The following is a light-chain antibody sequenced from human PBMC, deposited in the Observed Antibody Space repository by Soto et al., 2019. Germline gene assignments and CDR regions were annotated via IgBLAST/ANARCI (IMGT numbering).Light chain of an antibody. J-gene: IGLJ3*02. V-gene: IGLV1-44*01. CDR1: RSNIGSNS. CDR2: TDD. CDR3: AAWDDGLNGWV. Sequence: QAVVTQPPSASGTPGQRVTISCSGSRSNIGSNSVSWYQQLPGTAPKVLMYTDDQRPSGVPDRFSGSKSGTSASLAISGLQPEDESDYYCAAWDDGLNGWVFGGGTKLTVL.